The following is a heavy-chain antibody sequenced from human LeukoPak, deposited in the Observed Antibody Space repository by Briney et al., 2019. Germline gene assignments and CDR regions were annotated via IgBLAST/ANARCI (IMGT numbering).Heavy chain of an antibody. J-gene: IGHJ4*02. CDR2: IYPGDSDT. CDR3: ARARHNSGYRSFDS. Sequence: GESLKISCEGSGYSFTTYWIGWVRQMPGKGLEWMGIIYPGDSDTRYSPSFQGQVTISADESINTAYLQWSSLKASDTAMYYCARARHNSGYRSFDSWGQGTLVTVSS. D-gene: IGHD5-18*01. CDR1: GYSFTTYW. V-gene: IGHV5-51*01.